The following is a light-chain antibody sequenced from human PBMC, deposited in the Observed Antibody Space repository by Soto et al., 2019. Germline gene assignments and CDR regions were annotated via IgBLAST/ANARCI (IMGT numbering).Light chain of an antibody. V-gene: IGKV3-15*01. CDR1: QSVRSD. J-gene: IGKJ4*02. Sequence: EIVMTQSPPTLSVSRGDGATLSCRASQSVRSDLAWYQHKPGLAPRLFIYGVSTRATGIPVRFSGRGSGTDFTLSISSLQSEDSAIYYCQHYTNLPRTFGGGTKVDIK. CDR2: GVS. CDR3: QHYTNLPRT.